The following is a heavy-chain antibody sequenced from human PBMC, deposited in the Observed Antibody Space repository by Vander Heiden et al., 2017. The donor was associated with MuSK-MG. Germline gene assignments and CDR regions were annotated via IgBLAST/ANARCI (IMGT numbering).Heavy chain of an antibody. D-gene: IGHD1-20*01. CDR2: IRSKTNSDAT. Sequence: EVQLVESGGGLVQPGGSLKLSCAASGFTFSGSAVHWVRQAPGKGLEWVGRIRSKTNSDATAYAASVQGRFTISRDDSKSTAYLQLNSLKIEDSALYYCTRPRSDNYNWFHPWGQGTLVTVSS. V-gene: IGHV3-73*01. CDR3: TRPRSDNYNWFHP. J-gene: IGHJ5*02. CDR1: GFTFSGSA.